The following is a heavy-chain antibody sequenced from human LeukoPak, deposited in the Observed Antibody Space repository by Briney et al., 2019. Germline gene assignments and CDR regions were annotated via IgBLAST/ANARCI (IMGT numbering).Heavy chain of an antibody. Sequence: VGSLRLSSEASGFTLSSYGMHWGCPGPGKGLEWVSVISFDGSNKYSADSVKGRFTISRDNSKNTLYLQMNSLRAEDTAVYYCAKDFNDSSGYYYYYYGMDVWGQGTTVTVSS. V-gene: IGHV3-30*18. J-gene: IGHJ6*02. D-gene: IGHD3-22*01. CDR1: GFTLSSYG. CDR3: AKDFNDSSGYYYYYYGMDV. CDR2: ISFDGSNK.